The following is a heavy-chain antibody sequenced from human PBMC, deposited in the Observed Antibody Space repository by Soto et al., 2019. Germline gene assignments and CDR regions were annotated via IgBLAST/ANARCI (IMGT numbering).Heavy chain of an antibody. CDR2: ISGSGGST. CDR3: ARDRDGYGSFDI. CDR1: GFTFSSHA. D-gene: IGHD5-18*01. Sequence: GGSLRLSCAASGFTFSSHAMNWVRQTSGKGLEWVSSISGSGGSTYYADSVKGRFTISRDNSKKTLHLQLNSLRAGDTAVYYCARDRDGYGSFDIWGLGTMVTVAS. V-gene: IGHV3-23*01. J-gene: IGHJ3*02.